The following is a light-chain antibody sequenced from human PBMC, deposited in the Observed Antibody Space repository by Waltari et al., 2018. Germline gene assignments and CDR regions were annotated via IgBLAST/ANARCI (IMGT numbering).Light chain of an antibody. CDR2: DVT. CDR1: SSDLGTYDY. V-gene: IGLV2-14*03. J-gene: IGLJ2*01. Sequence: QSALTQPASVSGSPGQSITFSCTGTSSDLGTYDYVSWYQQHPGKAPKLMIYDVTKGPAGVSDRVSGSKSGNTAPLTISGLQAEDDADYYCSSYTTSSTVVFGGGTKVTVL. CDR3: SSYTTSSTVV.